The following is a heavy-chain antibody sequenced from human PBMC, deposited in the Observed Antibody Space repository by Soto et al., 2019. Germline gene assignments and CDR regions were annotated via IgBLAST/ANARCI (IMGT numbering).Heavy chain of an antibody. J-gene: IGHJ6*02. D-gene: IGHD1-26*01. CDR1: GGSIRAYY. CDR2: FYYSGTT. CDR3: ATRVSGSFYGMDV. V-gene: IGHV4-59*01. Sequence: SETLSLTCTVSGGSIRAYYWSWIRQPPGKGLEWIGYFYYSGTTNYSPSLKSRGTMSVDTSKNQFSLKLSSVTAADTAVYYCATRVSGSFYGMDVWGQGTTVTVSS.